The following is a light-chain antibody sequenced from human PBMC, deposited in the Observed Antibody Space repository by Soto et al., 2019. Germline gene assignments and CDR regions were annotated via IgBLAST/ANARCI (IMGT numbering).Light chain of an antibody. V-gene: IGKV3-15*01. J-gene: IGKJ4*01. CDR1: QSVSNS. CDR2: DAS. CDR3: QQYNQWPLT. Sequence: EKVMTQSPATLSVSAGERASISCRASQSVSNSLAWYQQKPGQAPRLLIYDASTRATGIPARFSGSASGTEFTLTISSLQSEDSAVYYCQQYNQWPLTVGRGTKVDIK.